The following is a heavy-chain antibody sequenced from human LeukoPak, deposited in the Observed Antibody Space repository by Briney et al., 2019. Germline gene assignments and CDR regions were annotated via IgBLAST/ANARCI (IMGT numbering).Heavy chain of an antibody. CDR1: GYTFTNYW. V-gene: IGHV5-51*01. Sequence: PGESLKISCKAFGYTFTNYWIGWLRHMPEKGLDWMGIIYPGDSDISYTPSFQGQITISADKSISTAYLQGNSLRASDTAMYYCARRGTGFGDTWGQGTLVTVSS. CDR3: ARRGTGFGDT. J-gene: IGHJ4*02. CDR2: IYPGDSDI. D-gene: IGHD3-10*01.